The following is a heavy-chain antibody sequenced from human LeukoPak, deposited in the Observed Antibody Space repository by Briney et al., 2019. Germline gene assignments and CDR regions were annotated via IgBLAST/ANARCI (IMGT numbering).Heavy chain of an antibody. V-gene: IGHV3-23*01. CDR3: VKRKPYYFDY. D-gene: IGHD1-14*01. J-gene: IGHJ4*02. CDR1: RFTFSSYA. Sequence: GGSLRLSCAASRFTFSSYAMSWVRQAPGKGLEWVSAINSGGSTYYADSVKGRFTIPRDNSKNTLYLQMNSLRAEDTAVYYCVKRKPYYFDYWGQGTLVTVSS. CDR2: INSGGST.